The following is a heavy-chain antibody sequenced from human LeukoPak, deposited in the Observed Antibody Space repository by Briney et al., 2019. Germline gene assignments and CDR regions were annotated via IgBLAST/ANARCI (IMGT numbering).Heavy chain of an antibody. CDR2: INHSGST. CDR1: GGSFSGYY. Sequence: SETLSLTCAVYGGSFSGYYWSWIRQPPGKGLEWIGEINHSGSTNYNPSLKSRVTISVDTSKNQFSLKLSSVTAADTAVYYCASGWEILLFVYWGQGTLVTVSS. V-gene: IGHV4-34*01. CDR3: ASGWEILLFVY. J-gene: IGHJ4*02. D-gene: IGHD1-26*01.